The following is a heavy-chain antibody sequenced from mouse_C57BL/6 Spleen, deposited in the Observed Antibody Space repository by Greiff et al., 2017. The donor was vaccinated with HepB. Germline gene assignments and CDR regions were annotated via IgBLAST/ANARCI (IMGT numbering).Heavy chain of an antibody. J-gene: IGHJ1*03. V-gene: IGHV5-4*01. CDR2: ISDGGSYT. D-gene: IGHD1-1*01. Sequence: EVQVVESGGGLVKPGGSLKLSCAASGFTFSSYAMSWVRQTPEKRLEWVATISDGGSYTYYPDNVKGRFTISRDNAKNNLYLQMSHLKSEDTAMYYCARDPYYYGSSYVGWYFDVWGTGTTVTVSS. CDR3: ARDPYYYGSSYVGWYFDV. CDR1: GFTFSSYA.